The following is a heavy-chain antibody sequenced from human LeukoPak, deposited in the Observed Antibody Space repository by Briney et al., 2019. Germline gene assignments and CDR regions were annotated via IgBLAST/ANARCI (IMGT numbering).Heavy chain of an antibody. D-gene: IGHD1-1*01. J-gene: IGHJ4*02. Sequence: SETLSLTCIVSGGSISSSSYYWGWIRQPPGKGLEWIGSIYYSGSTYYNPSLKSRVTISVDTSKNQFSLKLSSVTAADTAVYYCARDGPVETRPWDYWGQGTLVTVSS. CDR1: GGSISSSSYY. V-gene: IGHV4-39*07. CDR3: ARDGPVETRPWDY. CDR2: IYYSGST.